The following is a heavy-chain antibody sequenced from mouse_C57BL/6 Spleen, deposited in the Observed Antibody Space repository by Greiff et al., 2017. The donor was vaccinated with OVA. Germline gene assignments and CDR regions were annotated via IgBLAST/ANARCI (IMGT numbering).Heavy chain of an antibody. Sequence: QVQLKQSGAELVRPGTSVKVSCKASGYAFTNYLIEWVKQRPGQGLEWIGVINPGSGGTNYNEKFKGKATLTADKSSSTAYMQLSSLTSEDSAVYFCARGTTTVVAGGGYFDVWGTGTTVTVSS. CDR1: GYAFTNYL. J-gene: IGHJ1*03. D-gene: IGHD1-1*01. CDR2: INPGSGGT. V-gene: IGHV1-54*01. CDR3: ARGTTTVVAGGGYFDV.